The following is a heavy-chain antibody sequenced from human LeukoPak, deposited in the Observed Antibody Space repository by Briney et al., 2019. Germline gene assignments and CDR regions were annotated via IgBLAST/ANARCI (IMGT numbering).Heavy chain of an antibody. Sequence: ASVKVSCKASGYTFTGYYIHWVRQAPGQGLEWMGWINPDSGVTNYAQKFQGRVTMTRDTSISTAYMELSRLTSDDTAVYYCARFRSRSSWYIPPFDFWGQGTLVTVPS. CDR3: ARFRSRSSWYIPPFDF. V-gene: IGHV1-2*02. CDR2: INPDSGVT. D-gene: IGHD6-13*01. J-gene: IGHJ4*02. CDR1: GYTFTGYY.